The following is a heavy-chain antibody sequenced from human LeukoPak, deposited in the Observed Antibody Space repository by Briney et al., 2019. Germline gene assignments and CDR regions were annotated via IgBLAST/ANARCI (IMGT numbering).Heavy chain of an antibody. D-gene: IGHD2-21*02. CDR3: ARGPFYCGGDCYSFYY. Sequence: SETLSLTYTVSGGSISSYYWSWIRQPPGKGLEWIGYIYYSGSTNYNPSLKSRVTISVDTSKNQFSLKLSSVTAADTAVYYCARGPFYCGGDCYSFYYWGQGTLVTVSS. V-gene: IGHV4-59*01. J-gene: IGHJ4*02. CDR2: IYYSGST. CDR1: GGSISSYY.